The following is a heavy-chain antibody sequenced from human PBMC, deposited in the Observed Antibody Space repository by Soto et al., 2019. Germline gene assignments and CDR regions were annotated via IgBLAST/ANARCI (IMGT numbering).Heavy chain of an antibody. D-gene: IGHD3-3*01. CDR3: AKDRHDPRDYFHS. CDR2: ISPNGQGI. Sequence: EVKLLESGGGLVQPGGSLRLSCGVSGFTVTSNGVSWVRQAPGKGLEWVSAISPNGQGIWYADSVKGRFTISRDISRNTVSLQMDSLIAEDTAVYYCAKDRHDPRDYFHSWGQRTLVTVSS. V-gene: IGHV3-23*01. CDR1: GFTVTSNG. J-gene: IGHJ4*02.